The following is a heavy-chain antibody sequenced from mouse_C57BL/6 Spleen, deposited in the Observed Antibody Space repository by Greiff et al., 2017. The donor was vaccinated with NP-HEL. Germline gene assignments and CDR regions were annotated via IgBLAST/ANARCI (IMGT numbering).Heavy chain of an antibody. CDR1: GYTFTDYY. CDR3: AWTYYSNFYAMDY. V-gene: IGHV1-26*01. Sequence: EVQLQQSGPELVKPGASVKISCKASGYTFTDYYMNWVKQSHGKSLEWIGDINPNNGGTSYNQKFKGKATLTVDKSSSTAYMELRSLTSEDSAVYYCAWTYYSNFYAMDYWGQGTSVTVSS. J-gene: IGHJ4*01. D-gene: IGHD2-5*01. CDR2: INPNNGGT.